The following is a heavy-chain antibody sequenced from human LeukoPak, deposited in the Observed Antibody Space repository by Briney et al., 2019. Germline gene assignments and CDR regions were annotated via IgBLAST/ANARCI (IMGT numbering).Heavy chain of an antibody. CDR3: TTDFSMLWFGELSLDY. J-gene: IGHJ4*02. CDR2: IWYDGRNK. CDR1: GFTFSSYG. D-gene: IGHD3-10*01. V-gene: IGHV3-33*01. Sequence: GGSLRLSSAASGFTFSSYGMHWVRQAPGKGLEWVGVIWYDGRNKQYAESVKGRFTISRDNSKNMLYLQMNSLKTEDTAVYYCTTDFSMLWFGELSLDYWGQGTLVTVSS.